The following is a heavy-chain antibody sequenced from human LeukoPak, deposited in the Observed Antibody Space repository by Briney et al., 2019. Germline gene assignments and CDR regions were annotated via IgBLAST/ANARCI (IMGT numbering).Heavy chain of an antibody. CDR1: GFTFSTYS. CDR3: ARGPPSQYSSWRDLDS. J-gene: IGHJ4*02. D-gene: IGHD6-6*01. Sequence: GGSLRLSCAASGFTFSTYSMNWVRQAPGKGLEWVSSITGSSSYIYYADSVKGRFTISRDNAKISLFLQMNSLRAEDTAVYYCARGPPSQYSSWRDLDSWGQGTLVTVSS. CDR2: ITGSSSYI. V-gene: IGHV3-21*01.